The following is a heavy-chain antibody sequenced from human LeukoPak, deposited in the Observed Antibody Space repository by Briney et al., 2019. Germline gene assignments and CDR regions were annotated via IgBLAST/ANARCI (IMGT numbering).Heavy chain of an antibody. CDR1: GYTFTGYY. CDR2: INPNSGGT. CDR3: AREDYSSSSAVDP. D-gene: IGHD6-6*01. J-gene: IGHJ5*02. Sequence: ASVKVSCKASGYTFTGYYTHWVRQAPGQGLEWMGRINPNSGGTNYAQKFQGRVTMTRDTSISTAYMELSRLRSDDTAVYYCAREDYSSSSAVDPWGQGTLVTVSS. V-gene: IGHV1-2*06.